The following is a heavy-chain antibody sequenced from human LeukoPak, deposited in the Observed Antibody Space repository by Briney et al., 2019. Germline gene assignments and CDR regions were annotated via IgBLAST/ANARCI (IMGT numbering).Heavy chain of an antibody. J-gene: IGHJ4*02. CDR1: GFTFDDYA. CDR3: TRGRIPVAATGEFDY. CDR2: ISWNSGSI. D-gene: IGHD6-19*01. Sequence: GGSLRLSCAASGFTFDDYAMHWVRQAPGKGLEWVSGISWNSGSIGYADSVKGRFTISRDNAKNTLYLQMNSLRAEDTAVYYCTRGRIPVAATGEFDYWGQGTLVTVSS. V-gene: IGHV3-9*01.